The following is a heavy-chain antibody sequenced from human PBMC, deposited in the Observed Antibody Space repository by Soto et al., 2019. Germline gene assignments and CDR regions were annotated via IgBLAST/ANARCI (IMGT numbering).Heavy chain of an antibody. J-gene: IGHJ6*03. CDR1: GYTLTELS. Sequence: ASVKVSCKVSGYTLTELSMHWVRQAPGKGLEWMGGFDPEDGETIYAQKFQGRVTMTEDTSTDTAYMELSSLRSEDTAVYYCATRSLVVPAARGYYYYMDVWGNGTTVTASS. CDR2: FDPEDGET. CDR3: ATRSLVVPAARGYYYYMDV. V-gene: IGHV1-24*01. D-gene: IGHD2-2*01.